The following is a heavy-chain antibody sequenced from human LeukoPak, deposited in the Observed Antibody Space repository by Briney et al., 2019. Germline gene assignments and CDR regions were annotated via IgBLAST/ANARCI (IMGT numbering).Heavy chain of an antibody. CDR3: GSSYYFDY. Sequence: GGSLRLPCAASGFTFSSYAMHWVRQAPGKGLEWVAVISYDGSNKYYADSVKGRFTISRDNSKNTLYLQMNSLRAEDTAVYYCGSSYYFDYWGQGTLVTVSS. CDR1: GFTFSSYA. CDR2: ISYDGSNK. V-gene: IGHV3-30*04. J-gene: IGHJ4*02.